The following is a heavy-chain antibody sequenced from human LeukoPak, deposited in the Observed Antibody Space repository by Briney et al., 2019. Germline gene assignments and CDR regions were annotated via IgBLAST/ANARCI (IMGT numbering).Heavy chain of an antibody. CDR3: AKDQGFWQQLVQGPVGY. D-gene: IGHD6-13*01. J-gene: IGHJ4*02. V-gene: IGHV3-23*01. CDR1: GFTFSSYA. CDR2: ISGSGGST. Sequence: GGSLRLSCAASGFTFSSYAMSWVRQAPGKGLEWVSAISGSGGSTFYADSVKGRFTISRDNSKNTLYLQMNSLRAEDTAVYYCAKDQGFWQQLVQGPVGYWGQGTLVTVSS.